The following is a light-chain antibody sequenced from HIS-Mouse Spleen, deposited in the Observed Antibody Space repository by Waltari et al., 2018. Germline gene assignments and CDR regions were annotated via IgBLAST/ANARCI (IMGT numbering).Light chain of an antibody. CDR2: WAS. CDR3: QQYYSTPLT. V-gene: IGKV4-1*01. J-gene: IGKJ4*01. Sequence: DIVMTQSPDSLAVSLGERATINCKSSQSVLYTSNIMNYLAWYQQKPGQPPKLLIYWASSRESGVPYRFSGSGSGTDFTLTISSLQAEDVAVYYCQQYYSTPLTFGGGTKVEIK. CDR1: QSVLYTSNIMNY.